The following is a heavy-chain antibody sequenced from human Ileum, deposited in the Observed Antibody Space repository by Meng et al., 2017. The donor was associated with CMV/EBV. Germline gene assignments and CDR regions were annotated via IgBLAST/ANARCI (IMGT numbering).Heavy chain of an antibody. J-gene: IGHJ4*02. CDR2: INHSGST. CDR1: GGSFRGYY. Sequence: QVQRRQSGPGMLKPSETLSLTCAVYGGSFRGYYWSWIRQPPGKGLEWIGEINHSGSTNYNPSLKSRVTISVDTSKNQFSLKLSSVTAADTAVYYCASTGWLQLPGDYWGQGTLVTVSS. V-gene: IGHV4-34*02. D-gene: IGHD5-24*01. CDR3: ASTGWLQLPGDY.